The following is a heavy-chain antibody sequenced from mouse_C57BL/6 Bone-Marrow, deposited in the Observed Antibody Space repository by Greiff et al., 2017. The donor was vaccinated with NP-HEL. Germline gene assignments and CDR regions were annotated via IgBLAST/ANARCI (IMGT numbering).Heavy chain of an antibody. Sequence: VKPGASVKLSCKASGYTFTEYTIHWVKQRSGQGLEWIGWFYPGSGSIKYNEKFKDKATLTADKSSSTVYMELSRLTSEDSAVYFCARHEDSLLRRGWYFDVWGTGTTVTVSS. J-gene: IGHJ1*03. V-gene: IGHV1-62-2*01. CDR3: ARHEDSLLRRGWYFDV. CDR1: GYTFTEYT. D-gene: IGHD1-2*01. CDR2: FYPGSGSI.